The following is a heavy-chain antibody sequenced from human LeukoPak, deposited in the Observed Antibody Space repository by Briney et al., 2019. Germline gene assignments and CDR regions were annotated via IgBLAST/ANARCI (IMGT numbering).Heavy chain of an antibody. CDR3: ARARGNKDV. CDR2: INHSGST. D-gene: IGHD2/OR15-2a*01. Sequence: PSETLSLTCAVYTGSLGGYYWSWISPPPRKGLEWIGEINHSGSTNYNPTLKSRVTIAVDTLKYQVSLKLSCVTAADTAEYYCARARGNKDVWGQGTTVTVSS. CDR1: TGSLGGYY. J-gene: IGHJ6*02. V-gene: IGHV4-34*01.